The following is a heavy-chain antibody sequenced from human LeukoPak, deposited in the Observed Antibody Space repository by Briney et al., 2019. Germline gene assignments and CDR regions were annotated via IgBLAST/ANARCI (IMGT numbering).Heavy chain of an antibody. CDR3: ARDTAVAGTRYYYYCMDV. D-gene: IGHD6-19*01. J-gene: IGHJ6*03. CDR2: INSDGSST. CDR1: GFTFSSYW. V-gene: IGHV3-74*01. Sequence: GGSLRLSCAASGFTFSSYWMHWVRHAPGKGLVWVSRINSDGSSTSYADSVKGRFTISRDNAKNTLYLQMNSLRAEDTAVYYCARDTAVAGTRYYYYCMDVWGKGTTVTVSS.